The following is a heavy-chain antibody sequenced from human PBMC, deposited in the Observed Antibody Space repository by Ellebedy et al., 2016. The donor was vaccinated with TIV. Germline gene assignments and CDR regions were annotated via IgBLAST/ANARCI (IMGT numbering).Heavy chain of an antibody. CDR2: IFSNDEK. J-gene: IGHJ4*02. CDR1: GFSLTNIIMG. D-gene: IGHD2-21*02. CDR3: VRALKYCGGDCTYKFDF. V-gene: IGHV2-26*01. Sequence: SGPTLVKPKETLTLTCTVSGFSLTNIIMGVSWIRQPPGKALEWLAHIFSNDEKSYSTSLEARLSISKDTAKSQVVLTVANMDPLDTATYYCVRALKYCGGDCTYKFDFWGQGALVTVPS.